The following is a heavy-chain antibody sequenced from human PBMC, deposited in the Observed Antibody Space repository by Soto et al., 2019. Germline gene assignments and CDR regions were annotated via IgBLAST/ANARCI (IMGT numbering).Heavy chain of an antibody. CDR3: AQVNPPSYSSSFSG. CDR2: ISGSGGST. D-gene: IGHD6-6*01. J-gene: IGHJ4*02. CDR1: GFTFSSYA. V-gene: IGHV3-23*01. Sequence: EVQLLESGGGLVQPGGSLRLSCASSGFTFSSYAMSWVRQAPGKGLEWVSAISGSGGSTYYADSVKGRFTISRDNSKNTLYLQMNRLRAEDTAVYYCAQVNPPSYSSSFSGWGQGTLVTVSS.